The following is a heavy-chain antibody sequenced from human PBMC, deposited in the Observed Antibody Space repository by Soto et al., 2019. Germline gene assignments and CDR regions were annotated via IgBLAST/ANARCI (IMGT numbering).Heavy chain of an antibody. Sequence: QVQLQESGPGLVKPSQTLSLTCTVSGGSINNGGYYWSWIRQYPGKGLEWIGNIYYTGRTNYNPSLTSRVTVSLDTSKNQFSLRLSSVTAADPAVFYCATLGLVRGVFAYWGQGTLVTVSS. V-gene: IGHV4-31*03. CDR1: GGSINNGGYY. J-gene: IGHJ4*02. D-gene: IGHD3-10*01. CDR3: ATLGLVRGVFAY. CDR2: IYYTGRT.